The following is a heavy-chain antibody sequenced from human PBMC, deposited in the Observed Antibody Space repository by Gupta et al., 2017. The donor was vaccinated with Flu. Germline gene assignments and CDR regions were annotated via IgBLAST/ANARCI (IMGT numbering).Heavy chain of an antibody. CDR2: ISGSGGST. V-gene: IGHV3-23*01. Sequence: EVQLLESGGGLVQPGGSLRLSCAASGFPLRRYSMRWVRQAPGTGLEWVSAISGSGGSTYYADSVKGRFTSSRDNSKNTLYLQMNSLRAEDTAVYYCAKEGGYGSGSYYSSHWFDPWGQGTLVTVSS. D-gene: IGHD3-10*01. CDR3: AKEGGYGSGSYYSSHWFDP. J-gene: IGHJ5*02. CDR1: GFPLRRYS.